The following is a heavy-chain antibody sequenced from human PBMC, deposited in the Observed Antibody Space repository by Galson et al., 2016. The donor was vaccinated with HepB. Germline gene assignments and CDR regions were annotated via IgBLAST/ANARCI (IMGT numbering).Heavy chain of an antibody. D-gene: IGHD2-15*01. V-gene: IGHV5-51*01. J-gene: IGHJ3*02. CDR2: VYGGDSDA. Sequence: QSGADVKKPGESVKISCQGSGFTFPNYWIGWVRQMPGKGLEWMGIVYGGDSDAKYSPSFEGQVTFSGDKSISTAYLQWTSLQASDTGIYYCARHATWFNHEDPFEIWGQGTMLIVSS. CDR1: GFTFPNYW. CDR3: ARHATWFNHEDPFEI.